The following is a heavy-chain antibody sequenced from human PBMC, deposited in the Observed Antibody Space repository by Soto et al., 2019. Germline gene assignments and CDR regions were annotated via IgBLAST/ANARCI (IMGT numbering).Heavy chain of an antibody. CDR1: GFTFDDYG. CDR3: AREGVEYISSAHHDAFDI. J-gene: IGHJ3*02. V-gene: IGHV3-20*01. Sequence: GGSLRLSCAASGFTFDDYGMSWVRQAPGKGLEWVSGINWNGGSTGYADSVKGRFTISRDNTKNSLYLQMNSLRAEDTALYHCAREGVEYISSAHHDAFDIWGQGTRVTFSS. D-gene: IGHD6-6*01. CDR2: INWNGGST.